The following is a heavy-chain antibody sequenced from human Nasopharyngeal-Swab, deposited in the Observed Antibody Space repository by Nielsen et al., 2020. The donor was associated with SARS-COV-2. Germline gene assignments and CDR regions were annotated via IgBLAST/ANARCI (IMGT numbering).Heavy chain of an antibody. J-gene: IGHJ6*02. CDR1: GFTFSDYY. Sequence: GESLKISCAASGFTFSDYYMSWIRQAPGEGLKWVSYISSSSTTTNYADSVKGRFTISRDNSKNTLYLQMNSLRAEDTAVYYCATELVVAAGGSYYYYGMDVWGQGTTVTVSS. CDR3: ATELVVAAGGSYYYYGMDV. CDR2: ISSSSTTT. D-gene: IGHD2-15*01. V-gene: IGHV3-11*03.